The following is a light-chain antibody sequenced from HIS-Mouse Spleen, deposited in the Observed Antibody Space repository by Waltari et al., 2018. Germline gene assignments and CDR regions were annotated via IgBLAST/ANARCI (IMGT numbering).Light chain of an antibody. CDR2: WAS. CDR3: QQYYSSPYT. J-gene: IGKJ2*01. CDR1: QSVLYSSNNKNY. Sequence: DIVMTQSPDSLAVSLGERATINCKSSQSVLYSSNNKNYVAWYRQKPGQPPKLRIYWASTRESGVPDRFSDSGSVTDFSRTISSLQAEDVAVYYCQQYYSSPYTFGQGTKLEIK. V-gene: IGKV4-1*01.